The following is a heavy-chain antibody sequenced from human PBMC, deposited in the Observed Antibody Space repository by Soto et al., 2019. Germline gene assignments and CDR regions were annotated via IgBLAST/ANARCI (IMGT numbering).Heavy chain of an antibody. J-gene: IGHJ4*02. D-gene: IGHD1-7*01. CDR2: IWYDGSNK. V-gene: IGHV3-33*01. CDR3: TRDGIGGTVFRGFCDY. CDR1: GSIFSGYG. Sequence: QEHLVQSGGGVVQPGRSLRLSCAASGSIFSGYGMHWVRQAPGKGLEWVAVIWYDGSNKYYADSVKGRFTISRDNSKNMLDLQMDSLRDEDTAVYYCTRDGIGGTVFRGFCDYWGQGTLVTVSS.